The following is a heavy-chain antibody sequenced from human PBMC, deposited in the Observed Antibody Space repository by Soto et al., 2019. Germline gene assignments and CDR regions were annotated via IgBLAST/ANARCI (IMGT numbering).Heavy chain of an antibody. Sequence: GESLKISCKGSGYRFSTYWIAWVRQMPGKGLEWMGIIYPGDSDTKYSSSFQGHVSISVDKSISTAYLQWSSLKASDTAMYYCARPPIEGGREGLDFWGQGTLVTVSS. CDR2: IYPGDSDT. D-gene: IGHD3-16*01. V-gene: IGHV5-51*01. CDR1: GYRFSTYW. J-gene: IGHJ5*01. CDR3: ARPPIEGGREGLDF.